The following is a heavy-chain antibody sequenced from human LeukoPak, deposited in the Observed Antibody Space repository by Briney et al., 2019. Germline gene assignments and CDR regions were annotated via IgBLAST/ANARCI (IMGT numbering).Heavy chain of an antibody. CDR1: GFTFSSYA. CDR3: AKDMAPHYDSSGSYGYYYYYGMDV. J-gene: IGHJ6*02. V-gene: IGHV3-9*01. CDR2: ISWNSGSI. Sequence: GGSLRLSCAASGFTFSSYAMSWVRQAPGKGLEWVSGISWNSGSIGYADSVKGRFTISRDNAKNSLYLQMNSLRAEDTALYYCAKDMAPHYDSSGSYGYYYYYGMDVWGQGTTVTVSS. D-gene: IGHD3-22*01.